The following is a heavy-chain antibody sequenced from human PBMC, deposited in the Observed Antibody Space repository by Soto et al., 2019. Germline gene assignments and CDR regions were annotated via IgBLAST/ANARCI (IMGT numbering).Heavy chain of an antibody. Sequence: SETLSLTCTVSGGSISSGGYYWSWIRQHPGKGLEWIGYIYYSGSTYYNPSLKSRVTISVDTSKNQFSLKLSSVTAADTAVYYCASQIAAADTLDYYYYYYMDVWGKGTTVTVSS. V-gene: IGHV4-31*03. D-gene: IGHD6-13*01. CDR1: GGSISSGGYY. J-gene: IGHJ6*03. CDR3: ASQIAAADTLDYYYYYYMDV. CDR2: IYYSGST.